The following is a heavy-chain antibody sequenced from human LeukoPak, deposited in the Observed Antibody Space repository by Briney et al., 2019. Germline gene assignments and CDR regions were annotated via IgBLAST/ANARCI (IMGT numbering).Heavy chain of an antibody. CDR1: GYTFIDYY. CDR2: INPRGGST. CDR3: ARRYYDNSGHSYGYYFDY. J-gene: IGHJ4*02. V-gene: IGHV1-46*01. Sequence: ASVKVSCKASGYTFIDYYMHWVRQAPGQGLKWMGIINPRGGSTIYAQDFQGRVTLTRDTSTSTVYMELSSLRSEDTAVYYCARRYYDNSGHSYGYYFDYWGQGTLVTVSS. D-gene: IGHD3-22*01.